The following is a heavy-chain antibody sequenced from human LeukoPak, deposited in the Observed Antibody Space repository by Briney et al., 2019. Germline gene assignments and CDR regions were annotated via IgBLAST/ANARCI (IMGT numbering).Heavy chain of an antibody. D-gene: IGHD7-27*01. V-gene: IGHV3-7*01. CDR2: IKEDGSEK. J-gene: IGHJ3*02. Sequence: SGGSLRLSCAASGFTFSSYSMNWVRQAPGKGLEWVANIKEDGSEKYYVDSVKGRFTISRDNAKNSLYLQMNSLRAEDTAVYYCARDGDVDSTTGAFDIWGQGTMVTVSS. CDR3: ARDGDVDSTTGAFDI. CDR1: GFTFSSYS.